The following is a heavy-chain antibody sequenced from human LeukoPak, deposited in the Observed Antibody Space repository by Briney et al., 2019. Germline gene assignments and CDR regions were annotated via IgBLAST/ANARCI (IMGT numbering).Heavy chain of an antibody. CDR2: IYTSGST. CDR1: GYSISSGYY. D-gene: IGHD3-22*01. V-gene: IGHV4-4*07. Sequence: SETLSLTCTVSGYSISSGYYWSWIRQPAGKGLEWIGRIYTSGSTNYNPSLKSRVTMSVDTSKNQFSLKLSSVTAADTAVYYCARGSAPDYYDSSGTEYDYWGQGTLVTVSS. CDR3: ARGSAPDYYDSSGTEYDY. J-gene: IGHJ4*02.